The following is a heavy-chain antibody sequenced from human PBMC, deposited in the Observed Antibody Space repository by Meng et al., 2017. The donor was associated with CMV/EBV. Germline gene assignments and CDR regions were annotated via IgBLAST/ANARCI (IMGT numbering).Heavy chain of an antibody. J-gene: IGHJ6*02. CDR1: GFTFRNYA. Sequence: GGSLRLSCAVSGFTFRNYAMHWVRQAPGKGLEWVAVISYDGRNKYYADSVRGRFTIYRDNSKNTVYLQMNRLTPEDTAVYYCARDSGDFWSGYWYYYYGMDVWGQGTTVTVSS. D-gene: IGHD3-3*01. CDR2: ISYDGRNK. V-gene: IGHV3-30*04. CDR3: ARDSGDFWSGYWYYYYGMDV.